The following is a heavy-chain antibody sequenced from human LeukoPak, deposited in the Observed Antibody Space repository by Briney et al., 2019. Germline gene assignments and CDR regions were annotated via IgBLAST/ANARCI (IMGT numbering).Heavy chain of an antibody. J-gene: IGHJ4*02. Sequence: PGGSLRLSCAASGFTFSSYSMNWVRQAPGKGLEWVSSISSSSSYIYYADSVKGRFTISRDNAKNSLYLQMNSLRAEDTAVYYCARGGGSWPRVDYWGQGTLVTVSS. D-gene: IGHD6-13*01. CDR2: ISSSSSYI. CDR1: GFTFSSYS. V-gene: IGHV3-21*01. CDR3: ARGGGSWPRVDY.